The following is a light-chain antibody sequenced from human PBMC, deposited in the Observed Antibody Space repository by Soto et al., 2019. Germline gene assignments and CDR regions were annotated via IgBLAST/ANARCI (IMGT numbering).Light chain of an antibody. Sequence: DIQMTQSPSSLSASVGDRVTITCQASQSISKDANWYQQKPGKDPKLLMYEASNLETGVPSRFSGSGSQTYFTFTISSLQPEDIATYYCQQYYYLPYTFGQGTKLQI. CDR1: QSISKD. CDR2: EAS. J-gene: IGKJ2*01. CDR3: QQYYYLPYT. V-gene: IGKV1-33*01.